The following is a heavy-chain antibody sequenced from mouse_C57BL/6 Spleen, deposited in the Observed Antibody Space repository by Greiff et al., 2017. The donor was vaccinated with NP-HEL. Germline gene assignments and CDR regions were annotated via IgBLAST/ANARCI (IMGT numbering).Heavy chain of an antibody. J-gene: IGHJ3*01. CDR2: IWSGGST. V-gene: IGHV2-2*01. Sequence: VKLVESGPGLVQPSQSLSITCTVSGFSLTSYGVHWVRQSPGKGLEWLGVIWSGGSTDYNAAFISRLSISKDNSKSQVFFKMTSLQADDTAIYYCARGGSSYEGAGFAYWGQGTLVTVSA. D-gene: IGHD1-1*01. CDR3: ARGGSSYEGAGFAY. CDR1: GFSLTSYG.